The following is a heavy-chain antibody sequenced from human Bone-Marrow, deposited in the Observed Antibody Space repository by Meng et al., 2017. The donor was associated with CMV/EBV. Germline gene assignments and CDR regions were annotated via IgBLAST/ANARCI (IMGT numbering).Heavy chain of an antibody. Sequence: SETLSLTCTVSGGSISSSSYYWGWIRQPPGKGLEWIGSIYYSGSTYYNPSLKSRVTISVDTPKNQFSLKLSSVTAADTAVYYCARQGPVVPAAIRNYYYGMDFWGQGTTVTVSS. CDR1: GGSISSSSYY. CDR2: IYYSGST. V-gene: IGHV4-39*07. D-gene: IGHD2-2*02. CDR3: ARQGPVVPAAIRNYYYGMDF. J-gene: IGHJ6*02.